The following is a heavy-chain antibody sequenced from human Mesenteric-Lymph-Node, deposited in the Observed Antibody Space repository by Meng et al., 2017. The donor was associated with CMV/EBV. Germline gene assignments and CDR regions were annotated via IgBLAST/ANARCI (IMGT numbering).Heavy chain of an antibody. J-gene: IGHJ4*02. CDR1: GGSFSDYY. CDR2: ISHSGFT. V-gene: IGHV4-34*01. Sequence: LTCAVYGGSFSDYYWTWIRQPPGKGLEWIGEISHSGFTNHNPSLKSRVTISIDTSKNHFSLRLSSVTAADTAVYYCAREQWLAHHLDYWGQGTLVTVSS. CDR3: AREQWLAHHLDY. D-gene: IGHD6-19*01.